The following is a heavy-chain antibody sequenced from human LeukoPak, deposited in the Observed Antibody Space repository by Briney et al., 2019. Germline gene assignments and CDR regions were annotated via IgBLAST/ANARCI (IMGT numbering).Heavy chain of an antibody. CDR3: ARQNKGADDFWSSYYYYYYMDV. CDR2: INHSGST. Sequence: SETLSLTCAVYGGSFSGYYWSWIRQPPGKGLEWIGEINHSGSTSYIPSLKSRVTISVDTSKNQFSLKLSSVTAADTAVYYCARQNKGADDFWSSYYYYYYMDVWGKGTTVTVSS. CDR1: GGSFSGYY. J-gene: IGHJ6*03. D-gene: IGHD3-3*01. V-gene: IGHV4-34*01.